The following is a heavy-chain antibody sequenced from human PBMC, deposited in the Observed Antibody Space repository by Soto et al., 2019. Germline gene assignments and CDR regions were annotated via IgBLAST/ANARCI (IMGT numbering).Heavy chain of an antibody. CDR2: INHSGST. CDR3: ARVAPNYDILTGYSYYYYYGMDV. J-gene: IGHJ6*02. V-gene: IGHV4-34*01. Sequence: SETLSLTCAVYGGSFSGYYWSWIRQPPGKGLEWIGEINHSGSTNYNPSLKSRFTISVDTSKNQFSLKLSSVTAADTAVYYCARVAPNYDILTGYSYYYYYGMDVWGQGTTVTVSS. D-gene: IGHD3-9*01. CDR1: GGSFSGYY.